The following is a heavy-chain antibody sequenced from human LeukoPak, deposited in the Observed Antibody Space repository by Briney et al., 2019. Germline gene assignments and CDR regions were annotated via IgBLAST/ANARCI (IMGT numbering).Heavy chain of an antibody. CDR1: GYSISTGYY. V-gene: IGHV4-38-2*01. CDR3: ARARCPSCTLDY. J-gene: IGHJ4*02. D-gene: IGHD2-2*01. Sequence: SETLSLTCAVSGYSISTGYYWGWIRQPPGKGLEWIGTIYHSGRTYYIPSLKSRATISVDTSKNQFSLKLTSVTAADTAVYYCARARCPSCTLDYWGQGTLVTVSS. CDR2: IYHSGRT.